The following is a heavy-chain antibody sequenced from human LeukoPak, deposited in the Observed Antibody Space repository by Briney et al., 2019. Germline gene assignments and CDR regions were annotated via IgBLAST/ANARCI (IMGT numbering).Heavy chain of an antibody. CDR2: INPADSDT. J-gene: IGHJ4*02. D-gene: IGHD5-24*01. Sequence: SGASLQICCQASGYSSSRYWSAWVRQVPGKGLEGMVIINPADSDTRYSLSIQGQVTISADRSISTAYLQWSSLKASDTAIYYCARGEGGYNYAFWGQGTLVSVSS. CDR3: ARGEGGYNYAF. V-gene: IGHV5-51*01. CDR1: GYSSSRYW.